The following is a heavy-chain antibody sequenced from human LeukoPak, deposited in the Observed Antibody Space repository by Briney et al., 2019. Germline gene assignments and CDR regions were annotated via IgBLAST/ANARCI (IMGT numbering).Heavy chain of an antibody. V-gene: IGHV4-4*07. J-gene: IGHJ4*02. CDR3: ARAEINDYSRY. Sequence: SETLSLTCSVSVVSMNGYYWSWLRQSAGNRLEWIGHVDSSGNTNYNPSLESRVTMSVDTSKKQFSLKLTSVTAADMAVYYCARAEINDYSRYWGQGIPVIVSS. CDR1: VVSMNGYY. CDR2: VDSSGNT. D-gene: IGHD4-11*01.